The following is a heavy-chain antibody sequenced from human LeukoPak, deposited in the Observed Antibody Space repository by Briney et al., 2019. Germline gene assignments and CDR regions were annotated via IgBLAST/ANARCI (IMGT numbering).Heavy chain of an antibody. CDR1: GFTFTSYW. V-gene: IGHV3-7*01. D-gene: IGHD5-24*01. Sequence: PGGSLRLSCAASGFTFTSYWMSWVRQAPGKGLEWVANLNEDGTKKYYVGSVKGRFTISRDNAKNSLYLQLDSLRAGDTAVYYCAGDGRDGFIDYWGQGTLATVSS. CDR2: LNEDGTKK. J-gene: IGHJ4*02. CDR3: AGDGRDGFIDY.